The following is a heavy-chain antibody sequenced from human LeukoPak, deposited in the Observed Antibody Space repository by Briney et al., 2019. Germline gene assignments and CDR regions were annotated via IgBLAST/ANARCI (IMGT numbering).Heavy chain of an antibody. V-gene: IGHV3-30*04. D-gene: IGHD3-10*02. CDR3: AELGITMIGGV. J-gene: IGHJ6*04. CDR2: ISYDGSYK. Sequence: GGSLRLSCAASGFTFRSYAMHWVRQAPGKGLEWVAVISYDGSYKSYADSVKGRFTISRDNAKNSLYLQMNSLRAEDTAVYYCAELGITMIGGVWGKGTTVTISS. CDR1: GFTFRSYA.